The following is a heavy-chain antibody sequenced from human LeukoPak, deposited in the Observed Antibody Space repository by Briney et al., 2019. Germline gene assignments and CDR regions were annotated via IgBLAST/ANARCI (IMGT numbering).Heavy chain of an antibody. V-gene: IGHV4-59*01. CDR3: ARALQSYYYGMDV. CDR1: GDSISGYY. J-gene: IGHJ6*02. Sequence: SETLSLTCTVSGDSISGYYWSWVRQPPGKGLEWIGYIYYSGRTTYNPSLKSRVSISEDTSKNQFSPKLSSVTAADTAVYYCARALQSYYYGMDVWGQGTTVTVSS. CDR2: IYYSGRT.